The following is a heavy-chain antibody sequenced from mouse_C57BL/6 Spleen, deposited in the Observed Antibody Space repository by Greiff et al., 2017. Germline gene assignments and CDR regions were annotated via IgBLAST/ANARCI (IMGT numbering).Heavy chain of an antibody. Sequence: QVQLKQSGAELARPGASVKMSCKASGYTFTSYTMHWVKQRPGQGLEWIGYINPSSGYTKYNQKFKDKATLTADKSSSTAYMQLSSLTSEDSAVYYCARSEASNYLDYWGQGTTLTVSS. CDR1: GYTFTSYT. D-gene: IGHD2-10*02. CDR2: INPSSGYT. CDR3: ARSEASNYLDY. J-gene: IGHJ2*01. V-gene: IGHV1-4*01.